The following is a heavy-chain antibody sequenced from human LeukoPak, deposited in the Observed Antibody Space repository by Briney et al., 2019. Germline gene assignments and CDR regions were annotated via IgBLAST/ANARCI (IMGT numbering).Heavy chain of an antibody. CDR2: ISYSGST. CDR3: ARNMVGETTFDY. CDR1: GGSIKSYY. J-gene: IGHJ4*02. D-gene: IGHD2/OR15-2a*01. Sequence: PSETLSLTCTVSGGSIKSYYWSWIRQPPGKGLEWIGYISYSGSTNYNPSLKSRVAISVDKSKNQFSLKLSSVTAADTAVYYCARNMVGETTFDYWGQGTLVTVSS. V-gene: IGHV4-59*12.